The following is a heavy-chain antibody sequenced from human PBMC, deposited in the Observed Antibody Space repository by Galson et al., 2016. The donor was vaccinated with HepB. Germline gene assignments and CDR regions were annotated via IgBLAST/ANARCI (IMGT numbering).Heavy chain of an antibody. Sequence: TLSLTCTVSGGSISSGVYHWSWIRQHPGKGLEWIGYIYYTGSTDCNPSLKSRVTISVDTSKNQFSLKLSSVTAADTAVYYCARRVAVAGIYYFDYWGRGTLVTVSS. D-gene: IGHD6-19*01. J-gene: IGHJ4*01. CDR1: GGSISSGVYH. CDR3: ARRVAVAGIYYFDY. V-gene: IGHV4-31*03. CDR2: IYYTGST.